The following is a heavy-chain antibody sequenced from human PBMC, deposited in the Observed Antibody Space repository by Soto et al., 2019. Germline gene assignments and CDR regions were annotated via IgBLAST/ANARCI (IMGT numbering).Heavy chain of an antibody. CDR3: ARGWKGYSYVHGMDV. J-gene: IGHJ6*02. CDR1: GFTFSSYS. V-gene: IGHV3-48*01. D-gene: IGHD5-18*01. CDR2: ISSSSSTI. Sequence: EVQLVESGGGLVQPGGSLRLSCEASGFTFSSYSMNWVRQAPGKGREWVSYISSSSSTIYYADSVKGRFTISRDNAKNSLYLQMNSLRAEDTAVYYCARGWKGYSYVHGMDVWGQGTTVTVSS.